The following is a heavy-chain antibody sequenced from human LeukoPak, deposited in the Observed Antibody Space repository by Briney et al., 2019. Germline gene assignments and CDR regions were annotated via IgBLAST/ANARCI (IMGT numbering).Heavy chain of an antibody. CDR2: IYYSGST. CDR3: ARGWVVRNNDAFDI. J-gene: IGHJ3*02. D-gene: IGHD3-10*01. Sequence: SETLSLTCTVSGGSISSSSYYWGWIRQPPGKGLEWIGSIYYSGSTYYNPSLKSRVTISVDTSKNQFSLKLSSVTAADTAVYYCARGWVVRNNDAFDIWGQGTMVTVSS. CDR1: GGSISSSSYY. V-gene: IGHV4-39*07.